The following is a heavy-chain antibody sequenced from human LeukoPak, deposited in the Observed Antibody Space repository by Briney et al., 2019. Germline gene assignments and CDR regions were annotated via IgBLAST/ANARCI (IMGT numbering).Heavy chain of an antibody. J-gene: IGHJ4*02. CDR2: ISGYNGKT. V-gene: IGHV1-18*01. CDR1: GYTLNTYG. CDR3: ARDRDSIAVAGSPRYFDY. D-gene: IGHD6-19*01. Sequence: ASVKVSCKASGYTLNTYGVTWVRQAPGQGLEWMGWISGYNGKTDFAQKLQGRLTMTTDASTNTAYMELRSLTSDDTAVYYCARDRDSIAVAGSPRYFDYWGQGTLVTVSS.